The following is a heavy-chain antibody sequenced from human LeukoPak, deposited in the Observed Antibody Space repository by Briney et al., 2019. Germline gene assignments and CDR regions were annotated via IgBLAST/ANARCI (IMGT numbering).Heavy chain of an antibody. CDR1: GGSISSYY. V-gene: IGHV4-59*01. D-gene: IGHD3-10*01. Sequence: SETLSLTCTVSGGSISSYYWSWIRQPPGKGLEWIGYIYYSGSTNYNPSFKSRLTISVDTSKNQFSLKLSSVTAADTAVYYCARGFRRGGGFDPWGQGTLVTVSS. CDR2: IYYSGST. J-gene: IGHJ5*02. CDR3: ARGFRRGGGFDP.